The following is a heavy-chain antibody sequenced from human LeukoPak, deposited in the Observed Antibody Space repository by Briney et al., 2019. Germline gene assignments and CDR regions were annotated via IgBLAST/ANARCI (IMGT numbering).Heavy chain of an antibody. J-gene: IGHJ5*02. CDR3: ARGANCSGGSCYPDTRFDP. V-gene: IGHV4-34*01. CDR1: GGSFSGYY. CDR2: INHSGST. Sequence: SETLSLTCAVYGGSFSGYYGSWIRRPPGKGLEWIGEINHSGSTNYNPSLKSRVTISVDTSKNQFSLKLSSVTAADTAVYYCARGANCSGGSCYPDTRFDPWGQATLVTVSS. D-gene: IGHD2-15*01.